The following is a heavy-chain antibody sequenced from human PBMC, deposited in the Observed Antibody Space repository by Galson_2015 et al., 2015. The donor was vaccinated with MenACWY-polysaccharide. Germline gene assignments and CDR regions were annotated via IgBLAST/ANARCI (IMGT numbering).Heavy chain of an antibody. CDR1: GFTFSSFW. CDR2: VNQDGGVK. Sequence: SLRLSCAASGFTFSSFWMCWVRQAPGEGLEWVASVNQDGGVKYYVDSVKGRFTVSRDNAKNSLYLQMNSLRAEDTTVYFCARTRIVGAHWFDYWGQGTLVTVSS. V-gene: IGHV3-7*01. D-gene: IGHD1-26*01. CDR3: ARTRIVGAHWFDY. J-gene: IGHJ4*02.